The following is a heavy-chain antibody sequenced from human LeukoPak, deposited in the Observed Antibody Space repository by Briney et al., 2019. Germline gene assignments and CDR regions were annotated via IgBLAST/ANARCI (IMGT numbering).Heavy chain of an antibody. CDR3: FAGYYDSSGSYFDY. Sequence: GGSLRLSCAASGFIFSSYGMHWVRQAPGKGLEWVAAISRDGSNKFYADSVKGRFTISRDNSKNTLYLQMNSLRPEDTAVYYCFAGYYDSSGSYFDYWGQGTLVTVSS. D-gene: IGHD3-22*01. CDR1: GFIFSSYG. CDR2: ISRDGSNK. J-gene: IGHJ4*02. V-gene: IGHV3-30*03.